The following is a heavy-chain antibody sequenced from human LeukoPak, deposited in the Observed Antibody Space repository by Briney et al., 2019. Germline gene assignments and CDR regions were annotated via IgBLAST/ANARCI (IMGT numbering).Heavy chain of an antibody. Sequence: ASVKVSCKASGGTFTNYAISWVRQAPGQGLEWMGWINPNSGGPNFAQKFQGGVTMTRDTSISTAYMELSRLRSDDTAVYYCARVGSNCGAGSCLDYWGQGTLVTVSA. D-gene: IGHD2-15*01. V-gene: IGHV1-2*02. CDR1: GGTFTNYA. J-gene: IGHJ4*02. CDR3: ARVGSNCGAGSCLDY. CDR2: INPNSGGP.